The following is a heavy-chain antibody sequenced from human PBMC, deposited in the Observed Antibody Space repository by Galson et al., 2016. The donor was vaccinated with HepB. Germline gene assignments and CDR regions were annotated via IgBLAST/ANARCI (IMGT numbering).Heavy chain of an antibody. D-gene: IGHD3-9*01. CDR1: GVSMKDLY. CDR2: VHSLGST. Sequence: SETLSLTCSVAGVSMKDLYWSWIRQPPGEGLEWLGYVHSLGSTSYHPSLKSRVTISIDTSKNQFSLRLSSVTAADPAVYYCAQGSFDWLLIFDYWGQGALVTVSS. CDR3: AQGSFDWLLIFDY. V-gene: IGHV4-59*11. J-gene: IGHJ4*02.